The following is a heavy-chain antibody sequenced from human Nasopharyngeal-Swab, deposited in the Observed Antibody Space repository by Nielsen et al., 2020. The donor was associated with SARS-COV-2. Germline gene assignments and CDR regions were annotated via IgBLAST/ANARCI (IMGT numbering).Heavy chain of an antibody. J-gene: IGHJ6*02. V-gene: IGHV5-51*01. CDR2: IYPGDTDT. CDR1: GYSFTSYW. Sequence: GESLKISCKGSGYSFTSYWIGWVRQMPGKGLEWMGIIYPGDTDTRYSPSFQGQVTISADKSISTAYLQWSSLKASDTAMYYCARPQNYGYYGMDVWGQGTTVTVSS. CDR3: ARPQNYGYYGMDV.